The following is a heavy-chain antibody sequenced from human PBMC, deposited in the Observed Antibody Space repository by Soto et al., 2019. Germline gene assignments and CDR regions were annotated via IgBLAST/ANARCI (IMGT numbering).Heavy chain of an antibody. CDR3: ARGFDGDSVVAFEI. Sequence: QVQLVQSGVEVKKPGTSVKVSCRASGYTFTDYNITWVRQAPGQGLEWMGWISAYNGDTNYAQQFQGRVTVTTDTSTTTAYMELRSLRSDDTAVYYCARGFDGDSVVAFEIWGQGTMVTVSS. D-gene: IGHD4-17*01. J-gene: IGHJ3*02. CDR2: ISAYNGDT. CDR1: GYTFTDYN. V-gene: IGHV1-18*01.